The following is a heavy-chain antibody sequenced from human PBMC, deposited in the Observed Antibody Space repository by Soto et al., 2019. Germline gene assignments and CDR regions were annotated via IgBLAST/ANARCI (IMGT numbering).Heavy chain of an antibody. CDR1: GFSLSTSGVG. D-gene: IGHD6-19*01. V-gene: IGHV2-5*02. CDR3: AHRPRGYSSGWPFDY. Sequence: QITLKESGPTLVKPTQTLTLTCTFSGFSLSTSGVGVGWIRQPPGKALEWLALIYWDDDKRYSPSLKRRLTITKDTSKNPVVLTMTNMNPVDTATYYCAHRPRGYSSGWPFDYWGQGTLVTVSS. J-gene: IGHJ4*02. CDR2: IYWDDDK.